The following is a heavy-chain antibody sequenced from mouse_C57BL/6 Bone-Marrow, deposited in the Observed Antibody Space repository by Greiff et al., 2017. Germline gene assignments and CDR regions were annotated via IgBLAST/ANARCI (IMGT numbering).Heavy chain of an antibody. D-gene: IGHD2-1*01. CDR3: ARWAYGNYVSWFAY. CDR1: GYTFTSYW. CDR2: IYPGSGST. J-gene: IGHJ3*01. Sequence: QVQLQQPGAELVKPGASVKMSCKASGYTFTSYWITWVKHRPGQGLEWIGDIYPGSGSTNYNQKFKDKATLTADKSSSTAYMQLSSLTSEDSAVYYCARWAYGNYVSWFAYWGQGTLVTVSA. V-gene: IGHV1-55*01.